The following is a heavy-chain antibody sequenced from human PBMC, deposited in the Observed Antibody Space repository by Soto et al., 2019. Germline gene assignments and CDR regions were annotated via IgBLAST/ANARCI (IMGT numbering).Heavy chain of an antibody. CDR1: GFTFSSYG. CDR2: IWYDGSNK. Sequence: PGVSLRLSCAASGFTFSSYGMHWVRQAPGKGLEWVAVIWYDGSNKYYADSVKGRFTISRDNSKNTLYLQMNSLRAEDTAVYYCARDRFWDSSYYYYGMDVWGQGTTVTVSS. D-gene: IGHD3-3*01. J-gene: IGHJ6*02. V-gene: IGHV3-33*01. CDR3: ARDRFWDSSYYYYGMDV.